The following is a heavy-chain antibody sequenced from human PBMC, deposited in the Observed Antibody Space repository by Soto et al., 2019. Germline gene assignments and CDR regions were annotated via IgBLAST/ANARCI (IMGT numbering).Heavy chain of an antibody. Sequence: PGGSLRLSCAASGFTFSSYSMNWVRQAPGKGLEWVSYISSSSSTIYYADSVKGRFTISRDNAKNSLYLQMNSLRDEDTAVYYCARQDLLRYFDWPPSTPFDYWGQGTLVTVSS. CDR1: GFTFSSYS. V-gene: IGHV3-48*02. CDR3: ARQDLLRYFDWPPSTPFDY. D-gene: IGHD3-9*01. J-gene: IGHJ4*02. CDR2: ISSSSSTI.